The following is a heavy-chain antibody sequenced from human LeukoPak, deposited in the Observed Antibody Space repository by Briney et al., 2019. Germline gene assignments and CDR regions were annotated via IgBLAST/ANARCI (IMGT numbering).Heavy chain of an antibody. J-gene: IGHJ4*02. V-gene: IGHV3-48*02. CDR3: ARTLSLDY. CDR1: GFTFSTYS. CDR2: ISSSSGTI. Sequence: GGSLRLSCAASGFTFSTYSMNWVRQAPGKGLEWVSYISSSSGTIYYAVSVKGRFTISRDNANNSLYLQMSSLRDEDTAVYYCARTLSLDYWGQGTLVIVSS.